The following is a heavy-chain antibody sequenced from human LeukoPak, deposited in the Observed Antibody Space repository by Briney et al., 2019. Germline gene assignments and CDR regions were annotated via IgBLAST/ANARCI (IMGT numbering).Heavy chain of an antibody. D-gene: IGHD6-19*01. CDR3: ATLRSDSSGWYYFDY. V-gene: IGHV3-30*02. CDR2: IWYDGSNK. CDR1: GFTFRNYG. J-gene: IGHJ4*02. Sequence: GGSLRLSCAASGFTFRNYGMHWVRQAPGKGLEWVALIWYDGSNKYYADSVKGRFTISRDNSKNMLYLPMNSLRTEDTAVYYCATLRSDSSGWYYFDYWGQGTLVTVSS.